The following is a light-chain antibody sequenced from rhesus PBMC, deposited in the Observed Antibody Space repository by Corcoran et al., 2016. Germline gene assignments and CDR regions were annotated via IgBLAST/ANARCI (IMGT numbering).Light chain of an antibody. V-gene: IGLV2-32*02. CDR1: SSDIGGYNY. J-gene: IGLJ6*01. CDR3: SSYAGSNTFV. CDR2: EVS. Sequence: QAALTQPRSVSGSPGQSVTISCTGTSSDIGGYNYVSWYQQHPGTAPKLMIYEVSKRPSGVSDRFSGSKSGNTASLTISGLLAEDGADYYCSSYAGSNTFVFGSGTKLTVL.